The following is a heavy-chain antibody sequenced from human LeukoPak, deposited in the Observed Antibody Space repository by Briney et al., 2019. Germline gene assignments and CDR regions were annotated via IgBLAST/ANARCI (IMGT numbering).Heavy chain of an antibody. V-gene: IGHV5-51*01. CDR1: GYSFTSYW. CDR3: ARHGPYYYDSSGYPGGY. J-gene: IGHJ4*02. Sequence: GESLKISCKGSGYSFTSYWIGWVRQMPGKGQEWMGIIYPGDSDTRYSPSFQGQVTISADKSICTAYLQWSSLKASDTAMYYCARHGPYYYDSSGYPGGYWGQGTLVTVSS. CDR2: IYPGDSDT. D-gene: IGHD3-22*01.